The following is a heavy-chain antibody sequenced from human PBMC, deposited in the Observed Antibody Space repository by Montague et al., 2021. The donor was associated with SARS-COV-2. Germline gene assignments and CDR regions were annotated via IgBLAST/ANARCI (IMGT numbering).Heavy chain of an antibody. CDR2: IYYSGST. Sequence: SETLSLTCTVSGGSISSSSYYWGWIRRPPGKGLEWIGSIYYSGSTYYNPSLKSRVTISVDTSKNQFSLKLSSVTAADTAVYYCARDQGYNWNYYYYYGMDVWGQGTTVTASS. J-gene: IGHJ6*02. D-gene: IGHD1-20*01. CDR1: GGSISSSSYY. CDR3: ARDQGYNWNYYYYYGMDV. V-gene: IGHV4-39*07.